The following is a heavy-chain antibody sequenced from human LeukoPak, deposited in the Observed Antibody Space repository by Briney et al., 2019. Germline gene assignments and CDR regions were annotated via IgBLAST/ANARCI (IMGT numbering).Heavy chain of an antibody. V-gene: IGHV3-33*01. CDR3: AREILVPAAIGAHGFDY. Sequence: PGRSLRLSCSASGFIFNSYGMHWVRQAPGEGLEWVAVIWFDGSNKLYADSVKGRSTISRDNSKNTLSLQMNSLRAEDTAVYYCAREILVPAAIGAHGFDYWGQGILVTVSS. CDR2: IWFDGSNK. D-gene: IGHD2-2*01. CDR1: GFIFNSYG. J-gene: IGHJ4*02.